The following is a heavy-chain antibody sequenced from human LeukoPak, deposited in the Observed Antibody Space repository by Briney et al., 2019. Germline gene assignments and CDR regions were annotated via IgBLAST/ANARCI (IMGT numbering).Heavy chain of an antibody. D-gene: IGHD5-24*01. CDR2: IYYSGST. CDR3: ARARDGYNHNTFQH. Sequence: SQTLSLTCTVSGGSISSGDYYWSWIRQPPGKGLEWIGYIYYSGSTYYNPSLKSRVTISVDTSKNQFSLKLSSVTAADTAVYYCARARDGYNHNTFQHWGQGTLVTVSS. V-gene: IGHV4-30-4*08. CDR1: GGSISSGDYY. J-gene: IGHJ1*01.